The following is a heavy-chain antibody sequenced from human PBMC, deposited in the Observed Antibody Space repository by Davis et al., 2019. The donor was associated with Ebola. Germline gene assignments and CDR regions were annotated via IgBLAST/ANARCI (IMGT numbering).Heavy chain of an antibody. J-gene: IGHJ4*02. D-gene: IGHD6-13*01. CDR2: INPNDGRT. CDR3: ARGGDSRSWFGPIDY. V-gene: IGHV1-46*01. Sequence: ASVKVSCKASGYTFTNYYMHWVRQAPGQGLEWMGMINPNDGRTIYAQKFQGRVTVTSDTSTSTVYLDLSSLKYEDTAVYYCARGGDSRSWFGPIDYWGLGTLVTVSS. CDR1: GYTFTNYY.